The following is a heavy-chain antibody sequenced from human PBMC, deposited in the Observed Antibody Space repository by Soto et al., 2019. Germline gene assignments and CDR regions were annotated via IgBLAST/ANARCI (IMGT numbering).Heavy chain of an antibody. CDR2: IIPLFGTT. CDR1: GGTFSSYA. J-gene: IGHJ4*02. D-gene: IGHD2-21*01. CDR3: ATNNRASDHFDY. V-gene: IGHV1-69*01. Sequence: QVQLVQSGAEVKKPGSSVKVSCKAFGGTFSSYAISWVRQAPGQGLEWMGGIIPLFGTTNYAPKFQGRVAITADERARTAYMDLSSLKSEDTAVYYCATNNRASDHFDYWGQGTLVTVSS.